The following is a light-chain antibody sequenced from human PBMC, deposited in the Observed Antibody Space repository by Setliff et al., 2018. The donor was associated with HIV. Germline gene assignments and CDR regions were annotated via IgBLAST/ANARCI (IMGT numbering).Light chain of an antibody. CDR2: EVN. J-gene: IGLJ1*01. Sequence: LTQPRSVSGSPGQSVTISCTGTASDIGAFNFVSWYQQHPGKAPKLIIYEVNYRPSGVSTRFSGSKSGNTASLTISGLQAEDEADYYCNSYRSRSTYVFGTGTKVTVL. CDR1: ASDIGAFNF. CDR3: NSYRSRSTYV. V-gene: IGLV2-14*01.